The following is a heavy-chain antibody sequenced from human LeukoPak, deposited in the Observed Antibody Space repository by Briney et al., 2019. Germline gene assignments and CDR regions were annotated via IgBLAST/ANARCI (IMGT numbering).Heavy chain of an antibody. CDR3: ARAYSRARYSSGWYAAYYYYYGMDV. D-gene: IGHD6-19*01. J-gene: IGHJ6*02. V-gene: IGHV7-4-1*02. Sequence: ASVKVSCKASGYTFASYAMNWVRQAPGQGLEWMGWINTNTENPTYAQGFTGRFVFSLDTSVGTAYLQISSLKAEDTAVYYCARAYSRARYSSGWYAAYYYYYGMDVWGQGTTVTVSS. CDR2: INTNTENP. CDR1: GYTFASYA.